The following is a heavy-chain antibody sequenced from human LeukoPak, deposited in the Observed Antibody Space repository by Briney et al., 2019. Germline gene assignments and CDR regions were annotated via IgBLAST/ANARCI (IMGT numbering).Heavy chain of an antibody. V-gene: IGHV1-2*02. D-gene: IGHD6-6*01. CDR3: ARDPEFGSSRRYFDY. CDR2: INPNSGGT. CDR1: GYTFTVYY. J-gene: IGHJ4*02. Sequence: ASVTVSFTASGYTFTVYYMHWVRQAPGQGLEWMGWINPNSGGTNYAQKFQGRVTMTRDTSISTAYMELSRLRSDDTAVYYCARDPEFGSSRRYFDYWGQGTLVTVSS.